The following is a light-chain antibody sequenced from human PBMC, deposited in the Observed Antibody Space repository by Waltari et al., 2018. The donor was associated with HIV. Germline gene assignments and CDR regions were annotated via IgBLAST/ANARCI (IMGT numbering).Light chain of an antibody. CDR3: QQYNNWPPNT. J-gene: IGKJ2*01. V-gene: IGKV3-15*01. Sequence: VMTQSPVTLSVSPGERVTLSCRASQTVSTKLAWYQQKPGQAPRLLIYGASTRAPGLPARFSGSGSGTEFTLTISNLQSEDSAVYYCQQYNNWPPNTFGQGTKLEIK. CDR2: GAS. CDR1: QTVSTK.